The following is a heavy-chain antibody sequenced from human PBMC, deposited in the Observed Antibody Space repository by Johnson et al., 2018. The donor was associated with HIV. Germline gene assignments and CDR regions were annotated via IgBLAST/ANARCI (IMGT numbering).Heavy chain of an antibody. CDR1: GFTFSSYA. Sequence: VQLVESGGGLVQPGRSLRLSCAASGFTFSSYAMSWVRQAPGKGLEWVSAISGSGGSTYYADSVKGRFTVSRDNAKNSLYLKMNSLRADDTSVYDCARDAARGYGSERDAFDIWGQGTMVTVSS. D-gene: IGHD3-10*01. V-gene: IGHV3-23*04. CDR2: ISGSGGST. CDR3: ARDAARGYGSERDAFDI. J-gene: IGHJ3*02.